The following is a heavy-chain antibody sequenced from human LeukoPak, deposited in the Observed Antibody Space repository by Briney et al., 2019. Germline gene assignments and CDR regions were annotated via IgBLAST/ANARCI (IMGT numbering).Heavy chain of an antibody. CDR1: GGSFSGYY. V-gene: IGHV4-34*01. CDR2: INHSGST. Sequence: SETLSLTCAVYGGSFSGYYWSWIRQPPGKGLEWIGEINHSGSTNYNPSLKSRVTISVDKSKNQFSLKLSSVTAADTAVYYCAGCDFWSGYYMAGYYYYMDVWGKGTTVTVSS. CDR3: AGCDFWSGYYMAGYYYYMDV. J-gene: IGHJ6*03. D-gene: IGHD3-3*01.